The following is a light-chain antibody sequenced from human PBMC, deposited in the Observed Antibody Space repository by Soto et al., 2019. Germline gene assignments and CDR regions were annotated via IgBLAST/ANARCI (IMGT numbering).Light chain of an antibody. V-gene: IGLV2-14*01. CDR2: GVS. CDR3: SSFTSSNTLV. J-gene: IGLJ2*01. CDR1: SSDVGGYNY. Sequence: QSALTQPASVSGSPGQSITISCTGTSSDVGGYNYVAWYQQHPGKVPKLMIYGVSNRPSGVSNRFSGSKSDNTASLTISGLQAEDEANYYCSSFTSSNTLVLGEGTKLTVL.